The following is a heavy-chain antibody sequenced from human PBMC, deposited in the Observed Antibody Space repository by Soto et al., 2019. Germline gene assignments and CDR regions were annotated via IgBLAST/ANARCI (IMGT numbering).Heavy chain of an antibody. CDR1: GFSVSNNY. D-gene: IGHD3-10*01. CDR3: ARVESSGSNALGQ. CDR2: IQDGGSI. Sequence: EVLLEESGGDLVQPGGSLRLSCAASGFSVSNNYMTWVRQVPGKGLEWVSVIQDGGSITYADSVRDRFTIPRDSSKNTVFLQMSSLRPEDTAVYLCARVESSGSNALGQWGQGTLVTVSS. V-gene: IGHV3-66*01. J-gene: IGHJ4*02.